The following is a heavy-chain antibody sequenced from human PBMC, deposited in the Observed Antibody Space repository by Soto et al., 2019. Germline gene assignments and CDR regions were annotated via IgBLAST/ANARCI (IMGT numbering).Heavy chain of an antibody. CDR3: ARGLRAERRHPDTSGYYPDDY. CDR1: GYIFSNYG. D-gene: IGHD3-22*01. Sequence: ASLQVSCKASGYIFSNYGISWVRQAPGQGLEWMGWITAYNGNTNYAQKFQGRVTMTTDTSTSTAYMELRGLRFDDTAVYYCARGLRAERRHPDTSGYYPDDYWG. J-gene: IGHJ4*01. CDR2: ITAYNGNT. V-gene: IGHV1-18*04.